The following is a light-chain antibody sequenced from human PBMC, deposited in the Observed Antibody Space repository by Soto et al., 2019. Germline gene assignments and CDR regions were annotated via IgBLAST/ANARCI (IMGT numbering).Light chain of an antibody. CDR3: TSYTTSRIWV. Sequence: QSALTQPASVSGSPGQSITISCTGSSGDVGHYNSVSWYQQHPGKAPKLMIYEVSNRPSGVSNRFSGSKSGNTASLIISGLQAEDEADYYCTSYTTSRIWVFGGGTKLTVL. V-gene: IGLV2-14*01. J-gene: IGLJ3*02. CDR1: SGDVGHYNS. CDR2: EVS.